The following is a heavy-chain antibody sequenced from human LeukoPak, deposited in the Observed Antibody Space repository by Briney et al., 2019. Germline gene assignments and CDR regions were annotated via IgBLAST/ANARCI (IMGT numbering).Heavy chain of an antibody. CDR3: AAVGYSYGYPLYLDP. D-gene: IGHD5-18*01. Sequence: SETLSLTCTVSGGSISSSSYYWGWIRQPPGKGLERIGSIYYSGSTYYNPSLKSRVTISVDTSKNQFSLELSSVTAADTAVYYCAAVGYSYGYPLYLDPWGQGTLVTVSS. CDR2: IYYSGST. J-gene: IGHJ5*02. V-gene: IGHV4-39*01. CDR1: GGSISSSSYY.